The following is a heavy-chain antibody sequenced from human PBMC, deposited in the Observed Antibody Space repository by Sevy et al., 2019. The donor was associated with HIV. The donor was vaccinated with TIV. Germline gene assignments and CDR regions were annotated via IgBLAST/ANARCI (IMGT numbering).Heavy chain of an antibody. Sequence: GGSLRLSCAASGFTFSRYAMSWVRQAPGKGPEWVSAISGSGGSTYYADSVKGRFTISRENSRNTLYLQMNSLRAEDTAVYNSAKDPVAYCGGDCIYYMDVGGKGTTVTVSS. CDR2: ISGSGGST. J-gene: IGHJ6*03. CDR3: AKDPVAYCGGDCIYYMDV. CDR1: GFTFSRYA. V-gene: IGHV3-23*01. D-gene: IGHD2-21*02.